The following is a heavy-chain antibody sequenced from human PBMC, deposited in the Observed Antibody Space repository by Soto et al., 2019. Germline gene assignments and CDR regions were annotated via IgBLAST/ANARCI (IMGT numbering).Heavy chain of an antibody. D-gene: IGHD2-2*01. CDR3: ARGSCSSTSCYGGMDV. CDR2: IIPIFGTA. J-gene: IGHJ6*02. CDR1: GGTFSSYA. V-gene: IGHV1-69*13. Sequence: SVKVSCKASGGTFSSYAISWVRQAPGQGLEWMGGIIPIFGTANYAQKSQGRVTITADESTSTAYMELSSPRSEDTAVYYCARGSCSSTSCYGGMDVWGQGTTVTVSS.